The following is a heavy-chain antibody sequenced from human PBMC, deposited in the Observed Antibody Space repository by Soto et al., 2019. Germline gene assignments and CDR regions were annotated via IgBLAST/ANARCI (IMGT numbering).Heavy chain of an antibody. CDR3: ATAFPVPVAGSFGY. V-gene: IGHV1-24*01. J-gene: IGHJ4*02. Sequence: QVQLVQSGAEVKKPGASVKVSCKVSGYTLTELSMHWVRQAPGKGLEWMGGFDPEDGETIYAQKFQGRVTMTEDTSTDTVYMGASSLRSEDTAVYYGATAFPVPVAGSFGYWGQGTLVSVSS. D-gene: IGHD3-16*01. CDR1: GYTLTELS. CDR2: FDPEDGET.